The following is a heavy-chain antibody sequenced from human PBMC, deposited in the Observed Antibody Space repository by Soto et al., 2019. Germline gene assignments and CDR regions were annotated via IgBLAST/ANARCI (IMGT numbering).Heavy chain of an antibody. D-gene: IGHD6-13*01. Sequence: ASVKVSCKASRYTFTSYVIHWVRQAPGQRLEWMGWINAANGDTKYSPKFQGRVTITRDTSASTAYMELSSLRSEDTAVYYCVRRHVSATGIDWFDPWGQGTLVPVS. J-gene: IGHJ5*02. CDR2: INAANGDT. CDR3: VRRHVSATGIDWFDP. V-gene: IGHV1-3*01. CDR1: RYTFTSYV.